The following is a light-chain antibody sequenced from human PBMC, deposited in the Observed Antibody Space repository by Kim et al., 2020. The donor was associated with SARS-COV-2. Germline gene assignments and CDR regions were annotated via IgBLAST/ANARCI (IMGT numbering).Light chain of an antibody. CDR1: SLRSYY. CDR3: NSRDSNDNVV. J-gene: IGLJ2*01. Sequence: VAVGQTVRITCQGDSLRSYYATWYQQKPEQAPILVICGKNNRPSGIPGRFSGSSSGNTASLTISGTQAGDEADYYCNSRDSNDNVVFGGGTQLTVL. CDR2: GKN. V-gene: IGLV3-19*01.